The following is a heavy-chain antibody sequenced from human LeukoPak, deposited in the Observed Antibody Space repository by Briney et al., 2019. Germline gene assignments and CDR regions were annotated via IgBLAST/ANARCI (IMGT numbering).Heavy chain of an antibody. Sequence: GGSLRLSCAASGFTFSSYSMNWVRRAPGKGLEWVSYVSSSSSTIYYADSVKGRFTISRDNAKNSLYLQMNSLREEDTAVYYCARGGSSCFDYWGQGTLVTVSS. CDR1: GFTFSSYS. J-gene: IGHJ4*02. V-gene: IGHV3-48*02. D-gene: IGHD6-13*01. CDR2: VSSSSSTI. CDR3: ARGGSSCFDY.